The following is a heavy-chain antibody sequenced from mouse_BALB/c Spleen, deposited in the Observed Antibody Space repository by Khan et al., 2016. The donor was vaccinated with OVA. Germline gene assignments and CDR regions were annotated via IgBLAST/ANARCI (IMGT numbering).Heavy chain of an antibody. D-gene: IGHD1-1*01. CDR2: VTYSGNT. V-gene: IGHV3-8*02. Sequence: EVQLQESGPNLVKPSQTLSLTCSVTGDSITSGFWNWIRKFPGNKFEYMGYVTYSGNTYYNPSLKSRISFTRDTSKSQYYLQLNSVTTEDTATYFCARSYGRWTMDYWGQGTSVTVSS. CDR1: GDSITSGF. J-gene: IGHJ4*01. CDR3: ARSYGRWTMDY.